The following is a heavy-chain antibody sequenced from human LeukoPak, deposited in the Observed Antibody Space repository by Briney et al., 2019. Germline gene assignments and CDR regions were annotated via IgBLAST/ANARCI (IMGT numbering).Heavy chain of an antibody. CDR2: IYHSGST. CDR3: TRRSEFDNTHYHYFDY. D-gene: IGHD2-15*01. V-gene: IGHV4-39*01. Sequence: SETLSLTCTVSGGSIDSRSYYWDWIRQAPGKGLEWIGTIYHSGSTEYNPSLKSRVAIFVDTSKNQFSLILHSVAAADTAVYSCTRRSEFDNTHYHYFDYWGQGALVTVSS. J-gene: IGHJ4*02. CDR1: GGSIDSRSYY.